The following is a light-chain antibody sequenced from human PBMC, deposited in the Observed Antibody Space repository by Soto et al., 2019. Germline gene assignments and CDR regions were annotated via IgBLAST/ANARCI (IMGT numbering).Light chain of an antibody. Sequence: EIVLTQSPGTLSLSPGERATLSCRASQSVSSSYLAWYQQKPGQAPRLLIYGASSRATGIPDRFSGSGSGTDFTLTISRLEPEDFEVYYCQPYNNWPLTFGGGTKVDI. CDR1: QSVSSSY. CDR2: GAS. CDR3: QPYNNWPLT. J-gene: IGKJ4*01. V-gene: IGKV3-20*01.